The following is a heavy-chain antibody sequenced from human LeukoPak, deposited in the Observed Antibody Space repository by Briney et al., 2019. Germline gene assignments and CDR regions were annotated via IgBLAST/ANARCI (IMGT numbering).Heavy chain of an antibody. CDR1: GYTFTSYG. CDR3: ARDWYYYYSSGYFH. V-gene: IGHV1-18*01. Sequence: GASVKVSCKATGYTFTSYGISWVRQAPGQGLEWMGWISAYNGNTNYAQKLQGRVTMTTDTSTSTAYMELRSLRSDDTAVYYCARDWYYYYSSGYFHWGQGTLVTVSS. D-gene: IGHD3-22*01. CDR2: ISAYNGNT. J-gene: IGHJ4*02.